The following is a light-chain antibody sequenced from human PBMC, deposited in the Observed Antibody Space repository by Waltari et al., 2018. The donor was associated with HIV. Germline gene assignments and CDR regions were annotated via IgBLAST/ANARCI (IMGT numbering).Light chain of an antibody. CDR2: DVT. Sequence: QSALTQPPSASGSPGQSVPISCTGTSSYVGAYNYVSWFQQHPGKAPKLMIYDVTKRPSGVPDRFSGSKSGNTASLTVSGLQAEDEADYYCASHAGSKDVFGGGTRLTVL. CDR3: ASHAGSKDV. V-gene: IGLV2-8*01. CDR1: SSYVGAYNY. J-gene: IGLJ2*01.